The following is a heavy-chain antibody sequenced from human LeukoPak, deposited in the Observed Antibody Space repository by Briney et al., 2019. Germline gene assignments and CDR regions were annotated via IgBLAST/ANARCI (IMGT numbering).Heavy chain of an antibody. J-gene: IGHJ4*02. CDR3: AREAPGELLTEFDY. D-gene: IGHD3-10*01. CDR2: ISSSSSYI. Sequence: GGSLRLSCAASGFTFSSYSMNWVRQAPGKGLEWVSSISSSSSYIYYADSVKGRFTISRDNAKNSLYLQMNSLRAEDTAVYYCAREAPGELLTEFDYWGQGTLVTVSS. CDR1: GFTFSSYS. V-gene: IGHV3-21*01.